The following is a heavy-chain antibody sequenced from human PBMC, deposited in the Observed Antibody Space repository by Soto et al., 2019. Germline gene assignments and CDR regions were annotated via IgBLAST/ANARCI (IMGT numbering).Heavy chain of an antibody. J-gene: IGHJ5*02. D-gene: IGHD2-15*01. CDR1: GYTFTSYY. CDR2: ISGYNGNT. CDR3: ARVYPYLGYCSGGSCQLVGFDP. Sequence: GASVKVSCKASGYTFTSYYISWVRQAPGQGLEWMGWISGYNGNTNYAQKLQGRVTMTTDTSTSTAYMELRSLRSDDTAVYYCARVYPYLGYCSGGSCQLVGFDPWGQGTLVTVSS. V-gene: IGHV1-18*01.